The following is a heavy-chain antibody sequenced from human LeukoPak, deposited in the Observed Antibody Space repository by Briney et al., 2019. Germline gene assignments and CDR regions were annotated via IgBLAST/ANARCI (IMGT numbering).Heavy chain of an antibody. D-gene: IGHD1-26*01. Sequence: GGSLRLSCAASGFTFSSYAMHWVRQAPGKGLEWVAVISYDGSNKYYADSVKGRFTISRDNSKNTLYLQMNSLRAEDTAVYYCVVDSGATRILQDYWGQGTLVTVSS. CDR3: VVDSGATRILQDY. V-gene: IGHV3-30-3*01. CDR1: GFTFSSYA. CDR2: ISYDGSNK. J-gene: IGHJ4*02.